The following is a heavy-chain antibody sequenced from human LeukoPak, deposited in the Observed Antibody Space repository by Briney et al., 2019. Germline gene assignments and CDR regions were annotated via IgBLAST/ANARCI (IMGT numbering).Heavy chain of an antibody. V-gene: IGHV3-33*08. CDR2: IWYDGSNK. Sequence: GGSLRLSCAASRFTFDDYAMHWVRQAPGKGLEWVAVIWYDGSNKYYADSVKGRFTISRDNSKNTLYLQMNSLRAEDTAVYYCARDSKQQLDYWGQGTLVTVSS. CDR3: ARDSKQQLDY. CDR1: RFTFDDYA. D-gene: IGHD6-13*01. J-gene: IGHJ4*02.